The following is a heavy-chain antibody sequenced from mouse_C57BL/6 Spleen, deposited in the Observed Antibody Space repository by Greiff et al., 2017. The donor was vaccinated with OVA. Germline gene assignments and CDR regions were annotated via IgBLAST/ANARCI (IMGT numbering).Heavy chain of an antibody. J-gene: IGHJ2*01. V-gene: IGHV1-22*01. CDR2: INPNNGGT. CDR1: GYTFTDYN. Sequence: EVKLVESGPELVKPGASVKMSCKASGYTFTDYNMHWVKQSHGKSLEWIGYINPNNGGTSYNQKFKGKATLTVNKSSSTAYMELRSLTSEDSAVYYCARTLITTVVADYYWGQGTTLTVSS. D-gene: IGHD1-1*01. CDR3: ARTLITTVVADYY.